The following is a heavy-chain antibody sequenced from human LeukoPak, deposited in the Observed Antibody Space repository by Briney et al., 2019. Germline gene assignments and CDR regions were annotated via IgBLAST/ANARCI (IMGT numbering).Heavy chain of an antibody. CDR3: ARRYPSRYYFDY. Sequence: SETLSLTCTVSGGSIRSGSYYWGWIRQPPGKGLEWIGDICYSGSTYYDPSLKSRVTISADTSKNQFSLKLNSVTAADTAVYYCARRYPSRYYFDYWGQGTLVTVSS. D-gene: IGHD1-1*01. CDR2: ICYSGST. CDR1: GGSIRSGSYY. V-gene: IGHV4-39*01. J-gene: IGHJ4*02.